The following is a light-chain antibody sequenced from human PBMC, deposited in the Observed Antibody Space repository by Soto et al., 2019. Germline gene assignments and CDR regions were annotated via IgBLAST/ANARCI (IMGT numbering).Light chain of an antibody. J-gene: IGKJ4*01. CDR2: GAS. Sequence: EIVMTQSPATLSVSPGERATLSCRASQSVSSNLAWYQQKPGQAPRLLIYGASTRGTGIPARFSGSASGTEFTLTISSLQSEDFAVYYCQKYNNWPLTFGGGTKVEIK. CDR1: QSVSSN. V-gene: IGKV3-15*01. CDR3: QKYNNWPLT.